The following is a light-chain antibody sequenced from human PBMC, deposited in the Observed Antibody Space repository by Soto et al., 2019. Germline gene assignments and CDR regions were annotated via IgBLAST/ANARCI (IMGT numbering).Light chain of an antibody. J-gene: IGLJ1*01. CDR1: SSDVGSYNL. CDR3: RSYGSRSNLV. V-gene: IGLV2-23*01. CDR2: EGT. Sequence: QSVLTQPTSVSGSPGQSITISCTGTSSDVGSYNLVSWYQQHPGKAPKVMIYEGTKRPSGVSNRFSGSKSGNTASLTISGVQAEDGAEYYRRSYGSRSNLVFGTGTKVTVL.